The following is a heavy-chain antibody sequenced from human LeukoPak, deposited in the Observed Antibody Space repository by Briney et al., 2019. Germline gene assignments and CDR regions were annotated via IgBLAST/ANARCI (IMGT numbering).Heavy chain of an antibody. CDR1: GGSINSGVYH. V-gene: IGHV4-31*03. Sequence: PSETLSLTCTVSGGSINSGVYHWRWIRQFPEKGLQWIEYIAQSGSFYDNPSLKSRVTISLGTSNNQFSLQFAHITAADPPLFLCSRDSHYDSSGYYLDSWGPGTLVTVSS. CDR2: IAQSGSF. D-gene: IGHD3-22*01. J-gene: IGHJ4*02. CDR3: SRDSHYDSSGYYLDS.